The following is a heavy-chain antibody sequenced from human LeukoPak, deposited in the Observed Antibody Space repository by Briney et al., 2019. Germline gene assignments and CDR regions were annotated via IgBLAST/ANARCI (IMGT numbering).Heavy chain of an antibody. D-gene: IGHD3-16*01. CDR3: ARLTRPWYFDL. CDR1: GGSISSYY. CDR2: IYYSGST. J-gene: IGHJ2*01. Sequence: PSETLSLTCTVSGGSISSYYWSWIRQPPGKGLEWIGYIYYSGSTNYNPSLKSRVTISVDTSKNQFSLKLSSVTAADTAVYYGARLTRPWYFDLWGRGTLVTVSS. V-gene: IGHV4-59*08.